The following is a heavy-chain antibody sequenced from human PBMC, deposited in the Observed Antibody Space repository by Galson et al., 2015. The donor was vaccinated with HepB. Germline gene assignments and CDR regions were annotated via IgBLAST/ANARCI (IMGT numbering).Heavy chain of an antibody. CDR3: ASRTMVRGVITNDY. D-gene: IGHD3-10*01. CDR1: GGSISSGGYS. V-gene: IGHV4-30-2*01. CDR2: IYHSGST. J-gene: IGHJ4*02. Sequence: LSLTCAVSGGSISSGGYSWSWIRQPPGKGLEWIGYIYHSGSTYYNPSLKSRVTISVDRSKNQFSLKLSSVTAADTAVYYCASRTMVRGVITNDYWGQGTLVTVSS.